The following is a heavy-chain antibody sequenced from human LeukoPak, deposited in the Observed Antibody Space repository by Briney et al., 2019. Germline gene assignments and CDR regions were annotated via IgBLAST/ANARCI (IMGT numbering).Heavy chain of an antibody. CDR3: ARDVRQWELPFSWYFDY. D-gene: IGHD1-26*01. V-gene: IGHV3-30-3*01. J-gene: IGHJ4*02. CDR1: GFTFSSYA. Sequence: GGSLRLSCAASGFTFSSYAMHWVRQAPGKGLEWVAVISYDGSNKYYADSVKGRFTISRDNSKNTLYLQMNSLRAEDTAVYYCARDVRQWELPFSWYFDYWGQGTLVTVSS. CDR2: ISYDGSNK.